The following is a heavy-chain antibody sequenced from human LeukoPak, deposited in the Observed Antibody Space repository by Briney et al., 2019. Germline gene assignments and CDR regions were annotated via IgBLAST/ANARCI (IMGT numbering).Heavy chain of an antibody. CDR1: GFTFSSYD. CDR2: IGTAGDT. V-gene: IGHV3-13*01. J-gene: IGHJ4*02. CDR3: ARSTVGSGSYDY. Sequence: GGSLRLSCAASGFTFSSYDMHWVRHATGKGLEWVSAIGTAGDTYYPGSVKGRFTISRENAKNSLYLQMNSLRAGDTAVYYCARSTVGSGSYDYWGQGTLVTVSS. D-gene: IGHD3-10*01.